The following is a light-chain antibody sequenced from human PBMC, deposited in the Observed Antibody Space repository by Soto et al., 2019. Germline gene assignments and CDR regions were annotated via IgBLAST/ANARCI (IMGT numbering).Light chain of an antibody. CDR3: QQYDNSSPTYS. CDR1: QNVISSY. CDR2: GAS. J-gene: IGKJ2*03. V-gene: IGKV3-20*01. Sequence: EIVLTQSPGTLSLSPGERATLSCRASQNVISSYLAWYQQKPGQAPRLLIYGASSRATGIPDRFSGSGSGTDFTLTISRLEPEDFAVYYCQQYDNSSPTYSFGQGTKLEIK.